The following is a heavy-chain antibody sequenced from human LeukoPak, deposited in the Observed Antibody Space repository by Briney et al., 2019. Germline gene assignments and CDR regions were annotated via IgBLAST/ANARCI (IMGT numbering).Heavy chain of an antibody. J-gene: IGHJ4*02. V-gene: IGHV3-21*01. Sequence: GGSLRLSCAASGFTFSSYSMNWVRQAPGKGLEWVSSISSISSYIYYADSVKGRFTISRDNAKNSLYLQMNSLRAEDTAVYYCASTTPFNYYDSSGYYPDVDYWGQGTLVTVSS. D-gene: IGHD3-22*01. CDR1: GFTFSSYS. CDR3: ASTTPFNYYDSSGYYPDVDY. CDR2: ISSISSYI.